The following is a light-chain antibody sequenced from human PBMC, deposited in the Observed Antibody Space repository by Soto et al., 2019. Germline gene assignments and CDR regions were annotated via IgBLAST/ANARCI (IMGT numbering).Light chain of an antibody. CDR2: KAS. CDR3: QHYNSYSEA. Sequence: DIQMTQSPSTLSASLGDRVTITCRASQSISGWLAWYQQKVGKPPKLLIYKASTLKSGVPSRFSGSGSGTEFTLTISSLQPEDFATYYCQHYNSYSEAFGQGTKVDIK. J-gene: IGKJ1*01. V-gene: IGKV1-5*03. CDR1: QSISGW.